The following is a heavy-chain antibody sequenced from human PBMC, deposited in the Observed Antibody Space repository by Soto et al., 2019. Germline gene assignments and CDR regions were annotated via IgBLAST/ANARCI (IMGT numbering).Heavy chain of an antibody. CDR2: ISSSSSYI. D-gene: IGHD6-13*01. J-gene: IGHJ6*02. CDR1: GFTFSSYS. V-gene: IGHV3-21*01. CDR3: ARDGGQQLVPYYYYYYGMDV. Sequence: EVQLVESGGGLVKPGGSLRLSCAASGFTFSSYSMNWVRQAPGKGLEWVSSISSSSSYIYYADSVKGRFTISRDNAKNTLYLQMNSLRAEDTAVYYCARDGGQQLVPYYYYYYGMDVWGQGTTVTVSS.